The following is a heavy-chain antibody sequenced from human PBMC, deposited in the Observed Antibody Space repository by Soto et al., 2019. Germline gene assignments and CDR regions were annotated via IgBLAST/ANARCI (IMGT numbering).Heavy chain of an antibody. V-gene: IGHV1-18*01. CDR1: GYTFNTYF. Sequence: HVQRVQSGGELKKPGASVKVSCNTSGYTFNTYFITWVRQAPGQGLEWMGWISPHNGNTNYAEKFQGRVTRTADTITKTAYMELRNLRIDDTAVYYCARDTGNSFDYWGQGTPVTVSS. CDR3: ARDTGNSFDY. J-gene: IGHJ4*02. CDR2: ISPHNGNT.